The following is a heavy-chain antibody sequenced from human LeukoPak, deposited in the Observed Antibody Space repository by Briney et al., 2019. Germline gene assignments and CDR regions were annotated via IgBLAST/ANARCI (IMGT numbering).Heavy chain of an antibody. CDR3: ARGEPLAAAGVY. CDR2: IYYSGAT. CDR1: GASIGSGGYY. J-gene: IGHJ4*02. D-gene: IGHD6-13*01. Sequence: SETLSLTCTVSGASIGSGGYYWTWIRQHPGKGLEWIGYIYYSGATDYNPSLKSRVNISLDMSENRFSLKLSSVTSADTAVYYCARGEPLAAAGVYWGQGILVTVSS. V-gene: IGHV4-31*03.